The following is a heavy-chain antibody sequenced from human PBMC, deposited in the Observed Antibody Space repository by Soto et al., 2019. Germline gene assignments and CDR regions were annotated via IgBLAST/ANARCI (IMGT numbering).Heavy chain of an antibody. CDR3: AKLLGLRGLRFLEWLSSDFDY. CDR2: ISGSGGST. Sequence: EVQLVETGGGLIQPGGSLRLSCAASGFTVSSNYMSWVRQAPGKGLEWVSVISGSGGSTYYADSVKGRFTISRDNSKNTLYLQMNSLRAEDTAVYYCAKLLGLRGLRFLEWLSSDFDYWGQGTLVTVSS. J-gene: IGHJ4*02. D-gene: IGHD3-3*01. V-gene: IGHV3-53*02. CDR1: GFTVSSNY.